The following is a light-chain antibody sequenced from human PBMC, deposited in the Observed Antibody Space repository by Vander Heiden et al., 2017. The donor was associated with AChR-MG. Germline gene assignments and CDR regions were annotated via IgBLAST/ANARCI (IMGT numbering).Light chain of an antibody. V-gene: IGKV1-39*01. CDR2: AAS. J-gene: IGKJ2*02. CDR3: QQNYSTPRT. Sequence: PSSLSASVGNRVTITCRTSHVISSYSSWYQQPPGKAPKLLIYAASSLPSGVPSRFSGSGSRTDFTLTISSLQPEDFATYYCQQNYSTPRTFGQGTKLEIK. CDR1: HVISSY.